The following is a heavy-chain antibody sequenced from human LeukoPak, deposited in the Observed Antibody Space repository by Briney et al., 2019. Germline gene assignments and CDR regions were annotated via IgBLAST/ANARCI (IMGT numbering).Heavy chain of an antibody. CDR3: ARSRRGLYDY. Sequence: SETLSLTCTVSGGSISSGGYYWSWIRQHPGKGLEWIGYIYYSGSTYYNPSLKSRVTISVDTSKNQLSLKLSSVTAADTAVYYCARSRRGLYDYWGQGTLVTVSS. CDR1: GGSISSGGYY. CDR2: IYYSGST. J-gene: IGHJ4*02. V-gene: IGHV4-31*03. D-gene: IGHD3-10*01.